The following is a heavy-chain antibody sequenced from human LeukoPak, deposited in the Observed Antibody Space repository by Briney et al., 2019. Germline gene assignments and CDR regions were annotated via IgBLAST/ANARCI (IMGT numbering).Heavy chain of an antibody. V-gene: IGHV4-4*02. J-gene: IGHJ4*02. CDR3: ALGTMIRGVIKSPFDY. Sequence: SETLSLTCAVSGGSIDNSNWWSWVCQAPGKGLEWIGEMYHSGSTNYNPSLKSRVTISVDKSKNQFSLKLSSVTAADTAVYYCALGTMIRGVIKSPFDYWGQGTLVTVSS. CDR1: GGSIDNSNW. D-gene: IGHD3-10*01. CDR2: MYHSGST.